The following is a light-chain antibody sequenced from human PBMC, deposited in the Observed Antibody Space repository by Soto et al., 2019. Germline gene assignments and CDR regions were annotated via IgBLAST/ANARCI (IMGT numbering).Light chain of an antibody. CDR2: EGS. Sequence: QSALTQPASVSGSPGQSITISCTGTSSDVGSYNLVSWYQQHPGKAPKLMIYEGSKRPSGVSNRFSGSKSGNMASLTISGLQAEDEANYYCCSYAGIHVVFGGGTKVTVL. V-gene: IGLV2-23*01. J-gene: IGLJ2*01. CDR3: CSYAGIHVV. CDR1: SSDVGSYNL.